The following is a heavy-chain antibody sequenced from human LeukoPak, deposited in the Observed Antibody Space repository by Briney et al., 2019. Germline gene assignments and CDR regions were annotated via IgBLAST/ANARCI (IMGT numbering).Heavy chain of an antibody. CDR2: TVSEIDGGTT. CDR3: TTDEDWNYARKDV. J-gene: IGHJ6*02. Sequence: GGSLRLSCAASGFTFNYAWMSWVRQVPGKGLGWVGQTVSEIDGGTTDYATPVKGRFTISRDDSKSTLYLQMNSLKIEDTAVYYCTTDEDWNYARKDVWGQGATVIVSS. D-gene: IGHD1-7*01. V-gene: IGHV3-15*04. CDR1: GFTFNYAW.